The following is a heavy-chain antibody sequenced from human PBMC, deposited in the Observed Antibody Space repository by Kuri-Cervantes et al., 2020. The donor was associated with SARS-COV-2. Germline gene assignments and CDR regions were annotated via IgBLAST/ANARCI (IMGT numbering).Heavy chain of an antibody. CDR1: GGSISSYY. J-gene: IGHJ4*02. CDR3: ARVPGGYSYGPFDY. CDR2: IYTSGST. V-gene: IGHV4-4*07. D-gene: IGHD5-18*01. Sequence: SETLSLTCTVSGGSISSYYMSWIRQPAGKGLEWIGRIYTSGSTNYNPSLKSRVTMSVDTSKNQFSLKLSSVTAADTAVYYCARVPGGYSYGPFDYWGQGTLVTVSS.